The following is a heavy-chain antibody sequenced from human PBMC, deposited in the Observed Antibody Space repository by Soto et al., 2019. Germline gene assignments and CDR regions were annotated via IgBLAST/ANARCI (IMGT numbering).Heavy chain of an antibody. CDR1: GFTFSGSA. CDR2: IRSKANSYAT. J-gene: IGHJ4*02. CDR3: TTSLVVVAATLRVQVD. D-gene: IGHD2-15*01. V-gene: IGHV3-73*01. Sequence: HPGGSLRLSCAASGFTFSGSAMHWVRQASGKGLEWVGRIRSKANSYATAYAASVKGRFTISRDDSKNTAYLQMNSLKTEDTAVYYCTTSLVVVAATLRVQVDWGQGT.